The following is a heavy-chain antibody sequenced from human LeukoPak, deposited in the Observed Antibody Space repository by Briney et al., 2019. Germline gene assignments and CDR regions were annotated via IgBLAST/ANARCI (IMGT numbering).Heavy chain of an antibody. J-gene: IGHJ4*02. CDR3: ARGWRSGNDYDILTGYPTLFDY. CDR1: GFTFSSYA. Sequence: PGGSLRLSCAASGFTFSSYAMSWVRQAPGKGLEWVSAISGSGGSTYYADSVKGRFTISRDNSKNTLYLQMNSLRSEDTAVYYCARGWRSGNDYDILTGYPTLFDYWGQGTLVTVSS. D-gene: IGHD3-9*01. CDR2: ISGSGGST. V-gene: IGHV3-23*01.